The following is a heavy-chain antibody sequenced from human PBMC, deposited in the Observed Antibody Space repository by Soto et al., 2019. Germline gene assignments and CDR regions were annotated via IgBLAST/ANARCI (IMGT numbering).Heavy chain of an antibody. J-gene: IGHJ4*02. V-gene: IGHV1-3*01. CDR3: ARKDYYGAGIYYFDH. CDR2: INGANGDT. D-gene: IGHD3-10*01. Sequence: ASVKVSCKASGYTFTAYPVHWVRQAPGQRLEWMGWINGANGDTEYSQKFQGRVTVTRDTSANTVYMELSSLTSEDTAVYYCARKDYYGAGIYYFDHWGQGTLVTVSS. CDR1: GYTFTAYP.